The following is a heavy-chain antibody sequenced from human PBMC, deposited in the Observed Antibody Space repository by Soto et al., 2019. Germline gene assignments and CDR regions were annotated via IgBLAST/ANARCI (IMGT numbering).Heavy chain of an antibody. V-gene: IGHV3-30*03. CDR2: ISYDGSNK. D-gene: IGHD3-3*01. CDR3: ARDYDFWSGPSDASDI. Sequence: GGSLRLSCAASGFTFSSYGMHWVRQAPGKGLEWVAVISYDGSNKYYADSVKGRFTISRDNSKNSLYLQMNSLRAEDTAVYYCARDYDFWSGPSDASDIWGQGPMVTVSS. CDR1: GFTFSSYG. J-gene: IGHJ3*02.